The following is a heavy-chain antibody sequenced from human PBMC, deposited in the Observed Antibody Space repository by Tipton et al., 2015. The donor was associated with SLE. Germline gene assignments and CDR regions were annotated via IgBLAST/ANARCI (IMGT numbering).Heavy chain of an antibody. J-gene: IGHJ2*01. CDR2: IFYSGST. CDR3: ARAWSYSTGWYYDL. Sequence: TLSLTCTVSGGSISRYHWNWIRQPPGKGLDWIGYIFYSGSTNYNPSLNSRVTISLDTSKNQFSLKLSSVTAADTAVYYCARAWSYSTGWYYDLWGRGTLVTFSS. D-gene: IGHD6-19*01. V-gene: IGHV4-59*01. CDR1: GGSISRYH.